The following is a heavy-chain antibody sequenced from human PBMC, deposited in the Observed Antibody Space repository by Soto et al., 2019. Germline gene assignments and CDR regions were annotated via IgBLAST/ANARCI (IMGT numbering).Heavy chain of an antibody. Sequence: ASVKVSCKASDYNFNKYYVDRVRQAPGQGLEWVGIMKASDGDTTYAQKFLGRVTMTRDTSTSTAYMELSSLRAEDTAVYFCARGLAPDVVTARDSWGQGTLVTVSS. D-gene: IGHD2-21*02. J-gene: IGHJ4*02. CDR2: MKASDGDT. V-gene: IGHV1-46*02. CDR1: DYNFNKYY. CDR3: ARGLAPDVVTARDS.